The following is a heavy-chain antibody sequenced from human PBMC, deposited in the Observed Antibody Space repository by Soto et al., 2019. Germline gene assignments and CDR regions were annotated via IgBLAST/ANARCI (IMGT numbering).Heavy chain of an antibody. CDR2: IGTAGDP. D-gene: IGHD4-4*01. Sequence: GGSLRLSCAASGFTFSSYDMHWVRQATGKGLEWVSAIGTAGDPYYPGSVKGRFTTSRENAKNTLYLQMNSLRAGDTAVYCCARGNTGGMDVWGQGTTVTVSS. CDR1: GFTFSSYD. J-gene: IGHJ6*02. V-gene: IGHV3-13*05. CDR3: ARGNTGGMDV.